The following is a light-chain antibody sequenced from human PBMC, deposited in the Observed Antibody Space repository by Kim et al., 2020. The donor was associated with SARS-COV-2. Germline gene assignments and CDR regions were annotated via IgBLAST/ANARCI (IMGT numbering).Light chain of an antibody. J-gene: IGKJ4*01. CDR3: KRYDDLPST. CDR2: DAS. Sequence: DIQMTQSPSSLSASVGDRVTITCQASQDISNYLNWYQQKPGKAPKLLIYDASNLETGVPSRFSGSGSGTDFTFTISSLQPEDIATYYRKRYDDLPSTFGGGTKVDIK. CDR1: QDISNY. V-gene: IGKV1-33*01.